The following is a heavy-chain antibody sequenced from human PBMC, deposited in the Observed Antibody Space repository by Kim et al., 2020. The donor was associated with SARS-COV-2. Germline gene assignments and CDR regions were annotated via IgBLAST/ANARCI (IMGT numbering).Heavy chain of an antibody. D-gene: IGHD1-26*01. Sequence: GGSLRLSCAASGFTFSSYAMHWVRQAPGKGLEWVAVISYDGSNKYYADSVKGRFTISRDNSKNTLYLQMNSLRAEDTAVYYCARAGGGSYYYGMDVWGQGTTVTVSS. CDR1: GFTFSSYA. V-gene: IGHV3-30-3*01. J-gene: IGHJ6*02. CDR3: ARAGGGSYYYGMDV. CDR2: ISYDGSNK.